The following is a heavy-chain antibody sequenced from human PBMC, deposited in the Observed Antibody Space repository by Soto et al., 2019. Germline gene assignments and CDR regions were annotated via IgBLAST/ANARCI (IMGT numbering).Heavy chain of an antibody. Sequence: PSETLSLTCTFSVGSIGIYHWSWVRQPPGKGLEWIASVYYTGTTNYNPSLGSRVTISIDAPENQISLKLTSVTAADTAFYYCARDTVLTGMFDFWGQGTMVTVSS. CDR1: VGSIGIYH. CDR2: VYYTGTT. J-gene: IGHJ4*02. CDR3: ARDTVLTGMFDF. D-gene: IGHD4-17*01. V-gene: IGHV4-59*01.